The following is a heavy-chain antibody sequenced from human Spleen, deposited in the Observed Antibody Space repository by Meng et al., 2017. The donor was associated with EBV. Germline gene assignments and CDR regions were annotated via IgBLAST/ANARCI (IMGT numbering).Heavy chain of an antibody. V-gene: IGHV4-39*07. CDR1: GGSISSRNYY. CDR2: IYYSGTT. Sequence: QLQLQESGPGLVKPSETLSLTCTASGGSISSRNYYWGYIRQPPGKGLEWIGNIYYSGTTYYNASLKSRVTISVDTSKNQFSLKMNSVTAADTAVYYCASLEMASTISFDYWGQGTLVTVSS. J-gene: IGHJ4*02. CDR3: ASLEMASTISFDY. D-gene: IGHD5-24*01.